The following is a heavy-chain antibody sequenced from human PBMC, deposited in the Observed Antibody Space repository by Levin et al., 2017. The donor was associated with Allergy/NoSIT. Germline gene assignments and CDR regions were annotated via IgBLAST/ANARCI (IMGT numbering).Heavy chain of an antibody. CDR1: AFTFSSYW. D-gene: IGHD4-17*01. V-gene: IGHV3-7*01. CDR2: IKEDGSEK. J-gene: IGHJ4*02. CDR3: ASEYGRGFDY. Sequence: GGSLRLSCAASAFTFSSYWMSWVRQAPGKGLEWVANIKEDGSEKYYVDSVKGRFTISRDNAKNSLFLQMNSLRAEDTAVYYCASEYGRGFDYWGQGTLVTVSS.